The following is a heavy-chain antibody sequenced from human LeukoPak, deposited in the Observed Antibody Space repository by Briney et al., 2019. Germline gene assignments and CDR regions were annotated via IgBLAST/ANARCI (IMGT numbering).Heavy chain of an antibody. D-gene: IGHD5-12*01. Sequence: RPSETLSLTCTVSGGSISSSSYYWGWIRQPPGKGLEWIGSIYYSGSTYYNPSLKSRVTISVDTSKNQFSLKLSSVTAADTAVYYCARDRFRYRRYSGYDGGYFDLWGRGTLVTVSS. CDR3: ARDRFRYRRYSGYDGGYFDL. J-gene: IGHJ2*01. CDR2: IYYSGST. V-gene: IGHV4-39*02. CDR1: GGSISSSSYY.